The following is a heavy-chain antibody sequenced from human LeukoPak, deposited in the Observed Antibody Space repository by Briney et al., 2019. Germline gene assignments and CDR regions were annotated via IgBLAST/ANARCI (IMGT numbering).Heavy chain of an antibody. CDR3: AKDLVRLWFGELVDY. V-gene: IGHV3-30*18. CDR1: GITFSSIG. J-gene: IGHJ4*02. D-gene: IGHD3-10*01. CDR2: ISYDGSNK. Sequence: GGSLRLSCAAPGITFSSIGMHWLRQAPGKGLEWVAVISYDGSNKYYADSVKGRFTISRDNSKNTLYLQMNSLRSEDTPVYYCAKDLVRLWFGELVDYWGQGTLVTVSS.